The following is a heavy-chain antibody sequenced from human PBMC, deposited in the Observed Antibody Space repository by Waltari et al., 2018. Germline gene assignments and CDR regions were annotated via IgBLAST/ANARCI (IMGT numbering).Heavy chain of an antibody. D-gene: IGHD5-12*01. V-gene: IGHV3-23*01. Sequence: EVQLLESGGGLVQPGGSLRLSCEASGFSFCGFGMNWVRQASVKGVDGVSGVGGSGATTNYADSVRGRFTVSRDNTRNTVYLQMNSLRAEDTAVYYCAKAFRGYSGSYFDIWGRGTLVAVSA. J-gene: IGHJ4*02. CDR1: GFSFCGFG. CDR2: VGGSGATT. CDR3: AKAFRGYSGSYFDI.